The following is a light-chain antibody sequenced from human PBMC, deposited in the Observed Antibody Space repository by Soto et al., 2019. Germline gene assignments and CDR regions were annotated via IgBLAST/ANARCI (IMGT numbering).Light chain of an antibody. CDR1: QSVSSSY. V-gene: IGKV3-20*01. CDR2: GGS. Sequence: EIVLTQSPGTLSLSPGERATLSCRASQSVSSSYLAWYQQKPGQAPRLLIYGGSSRATGIPDRFSGSGSGTDFTLTISRLEPEDFAVYYCQQYGSSPKFGQGTKVDIK. CDR3: QQYGSSPK. J-gene: IGKJ1*01.